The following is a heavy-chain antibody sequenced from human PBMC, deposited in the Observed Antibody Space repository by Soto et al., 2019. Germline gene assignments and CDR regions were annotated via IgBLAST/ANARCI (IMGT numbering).Heavy chain of an antibody. J-gene: IGHJ4*02. CDR2: ISSDSSYI. CDR1: GFTFSTYS. CDR3: TRKLTGTNPLDD. V-gene: IGHV3-21*01. Sequence: EVQLVESGGGLIKPGGSLRLSCAASGFTFSTYSLNWVRQAPGKGLEWVSSISSDSSYIYYADSVKGRFTISRDNAKDSLYLQMNSLRAEDTAVYYCTRKLTGTNPLDDWGQGTLVTVSS. D-gene: IGHD1-7*01.